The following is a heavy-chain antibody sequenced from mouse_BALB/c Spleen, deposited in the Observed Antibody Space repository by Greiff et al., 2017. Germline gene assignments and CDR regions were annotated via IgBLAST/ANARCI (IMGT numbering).Heavy chain of an antibody. J-gene: IGHJ2*01. V-gene: IGHV14-4*02. CDR1: GFNIKDYY. CDR2: IDPENGDT. Sequence: VQLKESGAELVRSGASVKLSCTASGFNIKDYYMHWVKQRPEQGLEWIGWIDPENGDTEYAPKFQGKATMTADTSSNTAYLQLSSLTSEDTAVYYCNPYYYGISYYSDYWGQGTTLTVSS. CDR3: NPYYYGISYYSDY. D-gene: IGHD1-1*01.